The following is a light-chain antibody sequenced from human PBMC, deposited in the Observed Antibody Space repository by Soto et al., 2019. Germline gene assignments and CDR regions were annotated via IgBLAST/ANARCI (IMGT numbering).Light chain of an antibody. V-gene: IGKV1-5*01. CDR3: QQYKSYSAHGLT. Sequence: DIQMAQSPSALFASIGDRVSVTCRASQPIFTSLAWYQQKPGKAPKLLIYDASVLQTGVPSRFRGFSSGTDFPLTISGLQPDDFATYFCQQYKSYSAHGLTFGGGTKVGIK. CDR1: QPIFTS. J-gene: IGKJ4*01. CDR2: DAS.